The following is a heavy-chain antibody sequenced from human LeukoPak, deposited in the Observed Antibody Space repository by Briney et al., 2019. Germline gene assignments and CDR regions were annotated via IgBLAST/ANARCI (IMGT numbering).Heavy chain of an antibody. V-gene: IGHV3-74*01. CDR1: VFTLSYYW. D-gene: IGHD1/OR15-1a*01. CDR3: TRDPRNKGFDP. CDR2: INGDGSST. Sequence: GGSLRLSCAASVFTLSYYWMHGVRQAPGKGLGWVSCINGDGSSTNYADSVKGRFTISRDNAKNTLYLEMNSLRAEDTAVYYCTRDPRNKGFDPWGQGTLVTVSS. J-gene: IGHJ5*02.